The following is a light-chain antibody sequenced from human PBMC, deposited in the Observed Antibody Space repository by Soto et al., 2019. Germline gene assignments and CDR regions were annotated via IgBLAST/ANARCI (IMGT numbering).Light chain of an antibody. CDR2: GAS. CDR3: HQYGISPGT. V-gene: IGKV3-20*01. CDR1: QGIGDT. Sequence: EVVMTQSPATLSVSPGECVTLSCRASQGIGDTLAWYQHKPGQTPRLLIFGASIRDTGLPDRFSGGGSGRDFTLTISRLEPEDSAVYYCHQYGISPGTFGQGTKVDIK. J-gene: IGKJ1*01.